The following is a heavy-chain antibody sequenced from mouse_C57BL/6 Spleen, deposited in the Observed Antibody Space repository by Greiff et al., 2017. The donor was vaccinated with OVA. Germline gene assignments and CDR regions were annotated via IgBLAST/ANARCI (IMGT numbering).Heavy chain of an antibody. CDR1: GFSLSTSGMG. V-gene: IGHV8-12*01. CDR3: ARRGDYTEDAIDY. D-gene: IGHD2-12*01. Sequence: QVTLKVSGPGILQPSQSLSLSCSSSGFSLSTSGMGVSWLSQPSGLGLVCLVHIYWDDAKRYNPSLKRRLTISKDTSRNQVFPKITSVDTSDTATYYCARRGDYTEDAIDYWGQGTSVTVSS. CDR2: IYWDDAK. J-gene: IGHJ4*01.